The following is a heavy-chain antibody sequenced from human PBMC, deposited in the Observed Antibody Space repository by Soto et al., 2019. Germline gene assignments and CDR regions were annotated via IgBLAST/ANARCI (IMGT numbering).Heavy chain of an antibody. CDR1: GYTFTSYY. D-gene: IGHD4-4*01. CDR2: INPSGGST. V-gene: IGHV1-46*01. Sequence: ASVKVSFKASGYTFTSYYMHWVRQAPGQGLEWMGIINPSGGSTSYAQKFQGRVTMTRDTSTSTVYMELSSLRSEDTAVYYCARGRLIYSNTGNWFDPWGQGTLVTVSS. J-gene: IGHJ5*02. CDR3: ARGRLIYSNTGNWFDP.